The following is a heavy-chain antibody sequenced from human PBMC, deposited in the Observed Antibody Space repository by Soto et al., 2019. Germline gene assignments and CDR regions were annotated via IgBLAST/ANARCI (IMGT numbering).Heavy chain of an antibody. CDR1: GFTFSSYG. Sequence: QVQLVESGGGVVQPGRSLRLSCAASGFTFSSYGMHWVRQAPCKGLEWVAVIWYDGSNKYYADSVKGRFTISRDNSKNTLYLQMNSLRAEDTAVYYCARDTDLRIVGATGFDYWGQGTLVTVSS. CDR2: IWYDGSNK. D-gene: IGHD1-26*01. V-gene: IGHV3-33*01. CDR3: ARDTDLRIVGATGFDY. J-gene: IGHJ4*02.